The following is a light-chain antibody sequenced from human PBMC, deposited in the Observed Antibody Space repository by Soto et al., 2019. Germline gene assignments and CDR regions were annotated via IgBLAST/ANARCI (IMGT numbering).Light chain of an antibody. CDR1: SSDVGGYNY. V-gene: IGLV2-8*01. CDR2: EVS. J-gene: IGLJ3*02. CDR3: TSYAGDTSLGV. Sequence: QSVLTQPPSASGSPGQSVTISCTGTSSDVGGYNYVSWYQQHPGKAPKLMIYEVSKRPSGVPHRFSGSKSGNTASLTVSGLQAEDEADYYCTSYAGDTSLGVLGGGTKLTVL.